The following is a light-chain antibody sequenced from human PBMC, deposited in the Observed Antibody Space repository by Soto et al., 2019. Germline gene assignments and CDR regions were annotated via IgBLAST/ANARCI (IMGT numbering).Light chain of an antibody. J-gene: IGKJ1*01. Sequence: DIQLNQSPSALSASVGDRVTSTCRASESGTIWLAWYQQKPGKAPRLLIYDASTLEGGVPSSFSASGSGTEFTLTILSLQPDDFATYYCEQYDSRSPWTFGQGTKREIK. V-gene: IGKV1-5*01. CDR1: ESGTIW. CDR2: DAS. CDR3: EQYDSRSPWT.